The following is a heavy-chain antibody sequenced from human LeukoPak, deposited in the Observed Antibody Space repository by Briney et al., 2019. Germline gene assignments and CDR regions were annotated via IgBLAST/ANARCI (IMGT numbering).Heavy chain of an antibody. V-gene: IGHV1-18*01. CDR1: GYTFTNHG. Sequence: ASVKVSCKASGYTFTNHGFSWVRPAPGQGLEWMGWISTYNGDTNYAQNLQGRVTMTTDTSTHTAYLELSRLRPDDTAVYYCARDGDPRYSAPYNWFDPWGQGTLVTVSS. CDR2: ISTYNGDT. D-gene: IGHD2-15*01. J-gene: IGHJ5*02. CDR3: ARDGDPRYSAPYNWFDP.